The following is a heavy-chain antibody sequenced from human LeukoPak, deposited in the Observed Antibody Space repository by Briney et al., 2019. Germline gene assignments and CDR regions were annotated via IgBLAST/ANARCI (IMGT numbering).Heavy chain of an antibody. CDR3: AKGPSTYYYFN. D-gene: IGHD3-10*01. Sequence: GGSLRLSCAASGFTFSDYYMSWVRQAPGKGLEWVSAISGSGGSTYYADSVKGRFTISRDNSKNTLYLQMNSLRAEDTAVYYCAKGPSTYYYFNWGQGTLVTVSS. V-gene: IGHV3-23*01. CDR2: ISGSGGST. J-gene: IGHJ4*02. CDR1: GFTFSDYY.